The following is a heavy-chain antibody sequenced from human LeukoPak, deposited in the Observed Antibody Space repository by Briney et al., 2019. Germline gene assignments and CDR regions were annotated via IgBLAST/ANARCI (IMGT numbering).Heavy chain of an antibody. Sequence: SETLSLTCAVYGGSFSGYYWSWIRQPPGKGLEWIGYIYFSGSTNYNPSLNSRVTISVDTSKNQFSLKLSSVTAADTAVYYCAREFSPEAGTTRNAFDIWGQGTMVTVSS. CDR1: GGSFSGYY. CDR2: IYFSGST. V-gene: IGHV4-59*01. CDR3: AREFSPEAGTTRNAFDI. D-gene: IGHD1-7*01. J-gene: IGHJ3*02.